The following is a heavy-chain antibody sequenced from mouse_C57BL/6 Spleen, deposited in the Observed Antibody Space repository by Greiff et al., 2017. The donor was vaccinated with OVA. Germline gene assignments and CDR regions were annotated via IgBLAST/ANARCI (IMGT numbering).Heavy chain of an antibody. Sequence: EVKLMESGGGLVKPGGSLKLSCAASGFTFSSYTMSWVRQTPEKRLEWVATISGGGGNTYYPDSVKGRFTISRDNAKNTLYLQMSSLRSEDTALYYCARYDYGGFAYWGQGTLVTVSA. CDR1: GFTFSSYT. V-gene: IGHV5-9*01. D-gene: IGHD2-4*01. J-gene: IGHJ3*01. CDR2: ISGGGGNT. CDR3: ARYDYGGFAY.